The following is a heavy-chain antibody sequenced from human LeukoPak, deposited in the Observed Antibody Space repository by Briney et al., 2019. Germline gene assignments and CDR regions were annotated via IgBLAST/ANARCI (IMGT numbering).Heavy chain of an antibody. J-gene: IGHJ5*02. CDR1: GFIFDDYA. CDR2: ISWNSGSI. D-gene: IGHD4-17*01. CDR3: AKAFTTVTTPDWFDP. Sequence: PGRSLRLSCAASGFIFDDYAMHWVRQAPGKGLEWVSGISWNSGSIGYADSVKGRFTISRDNSKNTLYLQMNSLRAEDTAVYYCAKAFTTVTTPDWFDPWGQGTLVTVSS. V-gene: IGHV3-9*01.